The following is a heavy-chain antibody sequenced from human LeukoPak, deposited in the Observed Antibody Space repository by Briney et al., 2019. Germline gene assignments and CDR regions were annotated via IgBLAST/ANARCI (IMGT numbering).Heavy chain of an antibody. Sequence: GGSLRLSCAASGFTFSSSSMSWVRQAPGKGLEWVSVISGSGGSTDYADSVKGRFTISRDNAKNTLYLQMNSLRAEDTAVYYCARGSRSWPADYWGQGTLVTVSS. J-gene: IGHJ4*02. CDR1: GFTFSSSS. CDR3: ARGSRSWPADY. D-gene: IGHD6-13*01. V-gene: IGHV3-23*01. CDR2: ISGSGGST.